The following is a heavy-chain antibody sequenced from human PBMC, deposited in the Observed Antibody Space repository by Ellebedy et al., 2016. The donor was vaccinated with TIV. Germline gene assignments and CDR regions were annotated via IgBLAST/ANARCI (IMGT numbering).Heavy chain of an antibody. CDR1: GGTFSSYA. D-gene: IGHD6-13*01. CDR2: IIPIFGTA. Sequence: SVKVSCXASGGTFSSYAISWVRQAPGQGLEWMGGIIPIFGTANYAQKFQGRVTITADESTSTAYMELSSLRSEDTAVYYCARERLEQQLFDPWGQGTLVTVSS. V-gene: IGHV1-69*13. J-gene: IGHJ5*02. CDR3: ARERLEQQLFDP.